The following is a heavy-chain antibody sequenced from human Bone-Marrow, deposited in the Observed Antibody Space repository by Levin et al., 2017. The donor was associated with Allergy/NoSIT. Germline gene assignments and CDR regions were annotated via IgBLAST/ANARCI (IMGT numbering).Heavy chain of an antibody. CDR2: FHSSGST. J-gene: IGHJ4*02. D-gene: IGHD3-10*01. CDR3: ATSGPMVSVTYYEF. Sequence: SCDVSGVSISDPDYYWSWLRQRPGKGLEWIGYFHSSGSTYYNPSLKSRLDISVDMSKNQYSLRVTSSSAEDTAVYFCATSGPMVSVTYYEFWGRGTLVSVSS. V-gene: IGHV4-30-4*01. CDR1: GVSISDPDYY.